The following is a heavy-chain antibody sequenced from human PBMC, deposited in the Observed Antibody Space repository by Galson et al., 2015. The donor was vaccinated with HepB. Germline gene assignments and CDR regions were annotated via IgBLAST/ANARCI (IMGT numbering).Heavy chain of an antibody. CDR3: ARYYYDSSGYPRIDY. V-gene: IGHV4-59*01. Sequence: SETLSLTCTVSGGSISSYYWSWIRQPPGKGLEWIGYIYYSGSTNYNPSLKSRVTISVDTSKNQFSLKLSSVTAADTAVYYCARYYYDSSGYPRIDYWGQGTLVTVSS. D-gene: IGHD3-22*01. J-gene: IGHJ4*02. CDR1: GGSISSYY. CDR2: IYYSGST.